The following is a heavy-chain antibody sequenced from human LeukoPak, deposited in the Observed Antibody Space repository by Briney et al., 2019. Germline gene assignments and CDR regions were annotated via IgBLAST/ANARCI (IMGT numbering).Heavy chain of an antibody. V-gene: IGHV4-59*01. CDR2: SYSGGNA. J-gene: IGHJ3*01. CDR1: GASTSAYY. CDR3: AHSKRGGGYYINAFAV. D-gene: IGHD1-26*01. Sequence: SETLSLTCTVSGASTSAYYWSWIRQPPGKGLEWIGYSYSGGNANYNPSLKGRVTIPIDTSENQFSLRLTSVTAADTAIYFCAHSKRGGGYYINAFAVWGQGALVTISS.